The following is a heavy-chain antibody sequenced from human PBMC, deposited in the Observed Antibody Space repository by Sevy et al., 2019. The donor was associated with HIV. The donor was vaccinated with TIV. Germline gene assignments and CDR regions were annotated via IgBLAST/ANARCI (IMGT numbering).Heavy chain of an antibody. Sequence: SETLSLTRTVSGGSISGHYWGWIRQSPGKGLEWIAYVYDSGSSNYNPSLRSRVTISVDTSKSQLSLRLSSVTAADTAVYFCARGGALIYYGTIGFKNFFDSWGPGTLVTVS. CDR3: ARGGALIYYGTIGFKNFFDS. D-gene: IGHD3-10*01. J-gene: IGHJ4*02. CDR1: GGSISGHY. V-gene: IGHV4-59*11. CDR2: VYDSGSS.